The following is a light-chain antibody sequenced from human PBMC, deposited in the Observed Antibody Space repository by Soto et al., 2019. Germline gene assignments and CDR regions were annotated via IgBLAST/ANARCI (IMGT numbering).Light chain of an antibody. J-gene: IGKJ5*01. Sequence: DIQMTQSPSTLSASVGDRVTITCRASQTIDSWLAWYQQRPGKPPNLLIYKASTLASGVPSRFSGSGSGTEFTLTINSLQTDDFATYYCQQYHIYSGTFGQGTRLEIK. CDR1: QTIDSW. CDR3: QQYHIYSGT. V-gene: IGKV1-5*03. CDR2: KAS.